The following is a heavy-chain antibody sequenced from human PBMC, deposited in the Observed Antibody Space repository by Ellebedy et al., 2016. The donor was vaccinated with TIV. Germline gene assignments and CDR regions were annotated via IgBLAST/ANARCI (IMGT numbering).Heavy chain of an antibody. CDR2: ITAYNGNT. V-gene: IGHV1-18*01. CDR1: GYTITTYG. CDR3: ARHRGYYYYYGMDV. Sequence: ASVKVSCKASGYTITTYGFSWVRQAPGQGLEWMGWITAYNGNTNYAQKFQGRVTMTKDTSTSTAYMELRSLRSEDTAVYYCARHRGYYYYYGMDVWGQGTTVTVSS. J-gene: IGHJ6*02.